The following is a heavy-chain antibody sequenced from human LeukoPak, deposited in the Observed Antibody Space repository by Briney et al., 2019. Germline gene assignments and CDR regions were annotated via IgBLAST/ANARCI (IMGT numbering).Heavy chain of an antibody. J-gene: IGHJ3*02. CDR3: GRDFGLIGTKRSFDI. CDR2: ISGSGSTI. D-gene: IGHD1-7*01. V-gene: IGHV3-11*01. CDR1: GFTFSDYY. Sequence: PGGSLRLSCAASGFTFSDYYMGWIRQAPGKGPEWVSYISGSGSTIYCADSVKGRFTISRDNAKKSLYLQMNSQRAEDTAVYYCGRDFGLIGTKRSFDIWGQGTMVTVSS.